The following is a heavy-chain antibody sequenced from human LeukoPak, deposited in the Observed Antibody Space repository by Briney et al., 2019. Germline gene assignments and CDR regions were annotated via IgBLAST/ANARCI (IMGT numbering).Heavy chain of an antibody. CDR2: ISGSGGST. J-gene: IGHJ4*02. Sequence: GGSLRLPCAASGFTFSSYAMSWVRQAPGKGLEWVSAISGSGGSTYYADSVKGRLTISRDNSKNTLYLQMNSLRAEDTAVYYCAKVFASGSSPYYFDYWGQGTLVTVSS. V-gene: IGHV3-23*01. CDR1: GFTFSSYA. CDR3: AKVFASGSSPYYFDY. D-gene: IGHD3-10*01.